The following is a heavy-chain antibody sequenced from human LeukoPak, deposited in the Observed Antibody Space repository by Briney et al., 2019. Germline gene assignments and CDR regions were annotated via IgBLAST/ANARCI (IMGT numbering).Heavy chain of an antibody. CDR3: ARGPSGDFWSGYYYYYYMAL. CDR2: INWNGGST. CDR1: GFTFDDYG. Sequence: GGSLRLSCAASGFTFDDYGMICVRQAPGKGREGVSGINWNGGSTGYADSVKGRFTSSRDNAQNSLHLQMTSLRAADTAFYYCARGPSGDFWSGYYYYYYMALWGKGPTVTVSS. D-gene: IGHD3-3*01. V-gene: IGHV3-20*04. J-gene: IGHJ6*03.